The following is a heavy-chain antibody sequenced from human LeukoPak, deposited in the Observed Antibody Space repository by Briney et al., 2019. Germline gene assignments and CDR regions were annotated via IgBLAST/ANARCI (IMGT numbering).Heavy chain of an antibody. D-gene: IGHD1-1*01. V-gene: IGHV4-39*01. CDR3: ATSQRANWNGWFDP. CDR1: GGSISSSSHY. Sequence: SETLSLTCTVSGGSISSSSHYWGWIRQPPGKGLEWIGNIYYSGTTYYNPSLKSRVTISVDSPKNQFSLKLSSVTAADTAVYYCATSQRANWNGWFDPWGQGTLVTVS. CDR2: IYYSGTT. J-gene: IGHJ5*02.